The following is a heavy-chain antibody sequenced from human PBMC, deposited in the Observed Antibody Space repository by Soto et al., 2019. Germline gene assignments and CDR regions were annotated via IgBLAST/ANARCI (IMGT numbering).Heavy chain of an antibody. CDR2: IKQDGSQI. Sequence: GGSLRLSCVASGFTFSSYWMAWVRQSPGKGLEWVATIKQDGSQIYYVDSVKGRFTISRDNSENSLFLQMNSLRVEDTAVYYCARSDFWSYGAWGQAILVTVSS. V-gene: IGHV3-7*05. J-gene: IGHJ5*02. CDR3: ARSDFWSYGA. D-gene: IGHD3-3*01. CDR1: GFTFSSYW.